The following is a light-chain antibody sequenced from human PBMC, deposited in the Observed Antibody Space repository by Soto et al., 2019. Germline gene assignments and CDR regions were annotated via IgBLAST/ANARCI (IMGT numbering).Light chain of an antibody. J-gene: IGKJ4*01. CDR3: QQRSNWLT. V-gene: IGKV3-11*01. CDR1: QSVATY. CDR2: DTS. Sequence: VLTQSPATLSLSPGERATLSCRASQSVATYLAWYQQKPGQAPRLLIYDTSNRATGIPARFSGSGSGTDFTLTISSLEPEDFAVYYCQQRSNWLTFGGGTKVEIK.